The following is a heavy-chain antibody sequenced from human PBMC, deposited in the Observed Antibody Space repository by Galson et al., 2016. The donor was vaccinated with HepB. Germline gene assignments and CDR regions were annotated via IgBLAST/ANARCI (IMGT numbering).Heavy chain of an antibody. D-gene: IGHD4-17*01. Sequence: SLRLSCAASGFTFSSYGMHWVRQAPDTGLEWVALISFDGSKKYYADSVKGRFTISRDNSKNTLYLQMNSLRSEDTAVYYCAKDRAPDYGDYEVVGEAKDVWGQGTTVTVSS. CDR1: GFTFSSYG. CDR2: ISFDGSKK. CDR3: AKDRAPDYGDYEVVGEAKDV. V-gene: IGHV3-30*18. J-gene: IGHJ6*02.